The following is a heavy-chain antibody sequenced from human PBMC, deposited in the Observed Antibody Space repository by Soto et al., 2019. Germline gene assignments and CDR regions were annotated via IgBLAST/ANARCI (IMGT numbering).Heavy chain of an antibody. V-gene: IGHV1-69*02. D-gene: IGHD5-12*01. CDR1: GGTFSSYT. CDR3: ARSSSGYDFDY. Sequence: GASVKVSCKASGGTFSSYTISWVRQAPGQGLEWMGRIIPILDIANYAQKFQGRVTITADKSTSTAYMELSSLRSEDTAAYYCARSSSGYDFDYWGQGTLVTVSS. CDR2: IIPILDIA. J-gene: IGHJ4*02.